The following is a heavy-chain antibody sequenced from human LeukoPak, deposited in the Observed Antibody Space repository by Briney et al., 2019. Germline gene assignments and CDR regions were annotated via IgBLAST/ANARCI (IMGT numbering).Heavy chain of an antibody. D-gene: IGHD1-26*01. V-gene: IGHV3-9*01. Sequence: PGGSLRLSCATSGFTFNDYAMHWVRQAPGKGLEWVSGISWNSGSIGYADSVKGRFTISRDNAKNSLYLQMNSLRAEDTALYYCAKDNQWELLDALDIWGQGTMVTVSS. J-gene: IGHJ3*02. CDR3: AKDNQWELLDALDI. CDR2: ISWNSGSI. CDR1: GFTFNDYA.